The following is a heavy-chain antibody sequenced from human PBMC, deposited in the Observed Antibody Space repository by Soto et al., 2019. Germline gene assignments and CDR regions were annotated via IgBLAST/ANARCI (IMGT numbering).Heavy chain of an antibody. V-gene: IGHV3-23*01. CDR3: AKVRPIAAAGTGDFQH. D-gene: IGHD6-13*01. CDR2: ISGSGGST. J-gene: IGHJ1*01. Sequence: GGSLRLSCAASGFTFSSYAMSWVRQAPGKGLEWVSAISGSGGSTYYADSVNGRFTISRDNSKNTLYLQMNSLRAEDTAVYYCAKVRPIAAAGTGDFQHWGQGTLVTVSS. CDR1: GFTFSSYA.